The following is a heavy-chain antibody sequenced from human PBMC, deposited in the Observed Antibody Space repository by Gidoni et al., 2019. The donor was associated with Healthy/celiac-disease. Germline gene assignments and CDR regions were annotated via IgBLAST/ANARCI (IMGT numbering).Heavy chain of an antibody. Sequence: QVQLVESGGGVVQTGRSLRLSCAASGFTLRSYAMHCVRQAPGKGLEWVAGISYDGSNKYYADSVKGRFTISRDNSKNTLYLQMNSLRAEDTAVYYCARDLGDYDFWSGYLGAFDIWGQGTMVTVSS. D-gene: IGHD3-3*01. V-gene: IGHV3-30*01. CDR3: ARDLGDYDFWSGYLGAFDI. CDR2: ISYDGSNK. CDR1: GFTLRSYA. J-gene: IGHJ3*02.